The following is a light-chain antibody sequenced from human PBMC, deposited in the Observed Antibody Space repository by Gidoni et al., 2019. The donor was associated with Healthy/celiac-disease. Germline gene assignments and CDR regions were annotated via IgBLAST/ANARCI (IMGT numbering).Light chain of an antibody. CDR1: QDIRHY. J-gene: IGKJ4*01. CDR2: AAS. V-gene: IGKV1-33*01. CDR3: QQYDNLPPT. Sequence: DIQMTQSPSPLSASVRDRVTITCQASQDIRHYLNWYHQKPGKAPKLLIYAASNLETGVPSSFSGSGSGTDFTFTISSLQPEDIATYHCQQYDNLPPTFGGGTKVEIK.